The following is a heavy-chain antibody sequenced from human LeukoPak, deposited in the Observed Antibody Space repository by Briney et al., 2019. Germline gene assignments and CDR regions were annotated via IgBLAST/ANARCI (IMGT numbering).Heavy chain of an antibody. CDR2: ISVYSEKI. V-gene: IGHV3-23*01. J-gene: IGHJ3*02. CDR3: AAENGGRVVGDDPFDI. CDR1: GFTSNNYA. D-gene: IGHD3-22*01. Sequence: GGSLRLSCAASGFTSNNYAINWVRQAPGKGLEWVSGISVYSEKIKYADSVKGRFTISKDNSKNTVDLQMSSLRVDDTALYYCAAENGGRVVGDDPFDIWGQGTMVTVSA.